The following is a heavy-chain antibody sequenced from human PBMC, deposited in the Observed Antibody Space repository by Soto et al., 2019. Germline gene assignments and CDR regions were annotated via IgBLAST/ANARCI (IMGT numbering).Heavy chain of an antibody. CDR2: IYWNDEK. V-gene: IGHV2-5*01. J-gene: IGHJ3*01. Sequence: SGPTLVNPTQTLTLTCTFSGFSLSTGGVGVDWIRQAPGKALECLALIYWNDEKRYSPSLMRRLTITKDTSKNQVVLTMPNMDPVDTATYHFAQRRPPHGFDLWGQGTMVTVSS. CDR1: GFSLSTGGVG. CDR3: AQRRPPHGFDL.